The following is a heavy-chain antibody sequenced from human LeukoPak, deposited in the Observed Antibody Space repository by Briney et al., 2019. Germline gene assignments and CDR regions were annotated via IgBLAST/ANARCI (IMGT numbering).Heavy chain of an antibody. V-gene: IGHV3-30*02. CDR3: AKGYGDKGDYFDY. Sequence: GGSLRLSCAASGFTFSSYGMHWVRQAPGKGLEWVAFIRYDGSNEYYADSVKGRFTISRDNSKNTLYLQMNSLRAEDTAVYYCAKGYGDKGDYFDYWGQGTLVTVSS. CDR2: IRYDGSNE. J-gene: IGHJ4*02. D-gene: IGHD4-17*01. CDR1: GFTFSSYG.